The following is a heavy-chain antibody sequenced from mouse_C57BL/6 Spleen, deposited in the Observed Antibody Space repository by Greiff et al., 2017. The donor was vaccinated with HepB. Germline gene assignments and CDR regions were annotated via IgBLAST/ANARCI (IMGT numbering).Heavy chain of an antibody. J-gene: IGHJ3*01. V-gene: IGHV1-39*01. CDR3: ARGIYYDYLWFAY. CDR1: GYSFTDYN. CDR2: INPNYGTT. Sequence: VVKPGASVKISCKASGYSFTDYNMNWVKQSNGKSLEWIGVINPNYGTTSYNQKFKGKATLTVDQSSSTAYMQLNSLTSEDSAVYYCARGIYYDYLWFAYWGQGTLVTVSA. D-gene: IGHD2-4*01.